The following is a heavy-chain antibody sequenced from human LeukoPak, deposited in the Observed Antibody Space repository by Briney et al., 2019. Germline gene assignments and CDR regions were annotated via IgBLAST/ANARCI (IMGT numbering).Heavy chain of an antibody. D-gene: IGHD6-6*01. Sequence: PSETLSLTCAVYGGSFSGYYWSWIRHPPGKGLEWIGEINQSGSTNYNPSLKSRVTISVDTSKNQFSLKLSSVTAADTAVYYFARGLGSSDHLDYYYYYMDFWGKGTTVTVSS. CDR3: ARGLGSSDHLDYYYYYMDF. CDR1: GGSFSGYY. CDR2: INQSGST. J-gene: IGHJ6*03. V-gene: IGHV4-34*01.